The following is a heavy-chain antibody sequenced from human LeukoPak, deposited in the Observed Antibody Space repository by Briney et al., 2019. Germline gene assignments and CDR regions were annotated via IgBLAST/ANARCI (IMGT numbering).Heavy chain of an antibody. Sequence: ASVKVSCKASESIFTNLLIHWVRQAPGQGLEWMGWLVAKNGGTHYAQNFQGRVTMTRDTSIRTAYMELSGLRSDDTAVYYCAREGVDFDSWGQGTMVTVSS. J-gene: IGHJ3*01. V-gene: IGHV1-2*02. CDR3: AREGVDFDS. CDR2: LVAKNGGT. CDR1: ESIFTNLL.